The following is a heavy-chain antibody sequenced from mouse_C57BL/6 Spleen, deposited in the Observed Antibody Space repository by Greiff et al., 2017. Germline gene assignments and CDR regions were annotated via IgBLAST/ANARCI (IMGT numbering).Heavy chain of an antibody. CDR1: GYTFTDYY. J-gene: IGHJ3*01. D-gene: IGHD1-1*01. Sequence: VQLQQSGPELVKPGASVKISCKASGYTFTDYYMNWVKQSHGKSLEWIGDINPNNGGTSYNQKFKGKATLTVDKSSSTAYMELRSLTSEDSAVDYCARGSSYPWFAYWGQGTLVTVSA. CDR3: ARGSSYPWFAY. V-gene: IGHV1-26*01. CDR2: INPNNGGT.